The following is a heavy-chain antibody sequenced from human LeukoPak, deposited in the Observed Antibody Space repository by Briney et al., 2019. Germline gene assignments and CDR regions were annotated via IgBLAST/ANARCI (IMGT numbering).Heavy chain of an antibody. V-gene: IGHV3-21*01. CDR1: GFTFSSYS. Sequence: GGSLRLSCAASGFTFSSYSMNWVRQAPGKGLEWVSSISSSSYIYYADSVKGRFTISRDNAKNSLYLQMNSLRAEDTAVYYCAREGRRYGGNAFDIWGQGTMVTVSS. CDR3: AREGRRYGGNAFDI. J-gene: IGHJ3*02. CDR2: ISSSSYI. D-gene: IGHD4-23*01.